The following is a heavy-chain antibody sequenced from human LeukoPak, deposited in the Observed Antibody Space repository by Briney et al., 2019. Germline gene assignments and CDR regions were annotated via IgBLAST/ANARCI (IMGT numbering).Heavy chain of an antibody. CDR1: GGCISSSSYY. D-gene: IGHD3-16*01. J-gene: IGHJ3*02. Sequence: NPSETLSLTCTVSGGCISSSSYYWGWIRQPPGKGLEWIGSIYYSGSTYYNPSLKSRVTISVDTSKNQFSLKLSSVTAADTAVYYCARGETIDAFDIWGQGTMVTVSS. CDR2: IYYSGST. CDR3: ARGETIDAFDI. V-gene: IGHV4-39*07.